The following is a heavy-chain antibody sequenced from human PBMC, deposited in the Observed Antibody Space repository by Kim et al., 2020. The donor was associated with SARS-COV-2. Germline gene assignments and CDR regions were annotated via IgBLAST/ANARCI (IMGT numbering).Heavy chain of an antibody. Sequence: SETLSLTCTVSGGSISSYYWSWIRQPPGKGLEWIGYIYYSGSTNYNPSLKSRVTISVDTSKNQFSLKLSSVTAADTAVYYCARVHRMVATYYFDYWGQGTLVTVSS. CDR1: GGSISSYY. V-gene: IGHV4-59*01. D-gene: IGHD5-12*01. J-gene: IGHJ4*02. CDR3: ARVHRMVATYYFDY. CDR2: IYYSGST.